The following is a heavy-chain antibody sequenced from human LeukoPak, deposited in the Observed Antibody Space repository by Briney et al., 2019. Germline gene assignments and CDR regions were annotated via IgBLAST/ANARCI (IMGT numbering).Heavy chain of an antibody. CDR2: INSDGTST. D-gene: IGHD2-2*01. J-gene: IGHJ4*02. CDR1: GFIFNKYW. V-gene: IGHV3-74*01. Sequence: TGGSLRLSCAASGFIFNKYWIHWVRQAPGKGLVWVSRINSDGTSTGYADSVKGRFTTSRDNAKNTVYLQMESLRAEDTAVYYCARDYGGAQLDYWGQGTLVTVSS. CDR3: ARDYGGAQLDY.